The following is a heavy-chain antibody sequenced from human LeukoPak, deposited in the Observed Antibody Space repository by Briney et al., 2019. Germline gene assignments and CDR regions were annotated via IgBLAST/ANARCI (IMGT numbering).Heavy chain of an antibody. Sequence: PSETLSLTCAVSGGSMNTTNWWSWVRQPPGKGLEWIGEINHSGSTNYNPSLKSRVIISVDTSKNQFSLKLSSVTAADTAVYYCARDFSGYPRMWGQGTLVTVSS. CDR2: INHSGST. V-gene: IGHV4-4*02. CDR1: GGSMNTTNW. D-gene: IGHD3-22*01. CDR3: ARDFSGYPRM. J-gene: IGHJ4*02.